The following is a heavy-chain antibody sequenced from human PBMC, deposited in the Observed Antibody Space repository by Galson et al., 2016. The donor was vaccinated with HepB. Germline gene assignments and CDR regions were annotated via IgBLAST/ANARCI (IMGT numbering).Heavy chain of an antibody. CDR1: GGSIRSGGYS. J-gene: IGHJ6*02. Sequence: LSLTCIVSGGSIRSGGYSWSWIRRPPGKGLEWIGNTYHSGSTYYNPSLKSRVTFSVDRSRNQFSLKLRSVTAADTAVYYCARGGQVTMVQGVVISFGMDVWGQGTTVTVS. V-gene: IGHV4-30-2*01. CDR2: TYHSGST. D-gene: IGHD3-10*01. CDR3: ARGGQVTMVQGVVISFGMDV.